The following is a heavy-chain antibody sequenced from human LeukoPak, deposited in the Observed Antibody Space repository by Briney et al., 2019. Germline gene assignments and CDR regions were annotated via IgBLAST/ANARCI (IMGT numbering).Heavy chain of an antibody. V-gene: IGHV3-7*04. Sequence: ETLSLTCAVSGASISSSYWMTWVRQAPGKGLEWVANIKQDGSKKSYVDSVKGRFTISRDNAKNSLYLQMNSLRAEDTAIYYCTRVGYIDEGIDYWGQGTLVTVSS. CDR3: TRVGYIDEGIDY. CDR1: GASISSSYW. J-gene: IGHJ4*02. D-gene: IGHD5-24*01. CDR2: IKQDGSKK.